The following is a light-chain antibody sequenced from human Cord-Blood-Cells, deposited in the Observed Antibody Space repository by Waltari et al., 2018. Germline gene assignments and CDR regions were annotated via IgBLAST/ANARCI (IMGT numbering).Light chain of an antibody. CDR2: YKSDSDK. V-gene: IGLV5-45*01. Sequence: QAVLTQPASLSASPGASASLTSTLRSGINVGTYRIYWYQHKPGSPPQYLLRYKSDSDKQQGSGVPSRFSGSKDASANAGILLISGLQSEDEADYYCMIWHSSAWVFGGGTKLTVL. CDR3: MIWHSSAWV. CDR1: SGINVGTYR. J-gene: IGLJ3*02.